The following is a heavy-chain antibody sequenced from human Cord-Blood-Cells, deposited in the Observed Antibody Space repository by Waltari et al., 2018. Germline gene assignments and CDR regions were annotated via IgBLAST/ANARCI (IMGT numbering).Heavy chain of an antibody. D-gene: IGHD3-10*01. V-gene: IGHV1-24*01. J-gene: IGHJ4*02. CDR2: FDPEDGET. CDR1: GYTLTELS. Sequence: QVQLVQSGAEVKKPGASVKVSCKVSGYTLTELSMHWVRQAPGKGLEWMGGFDPEDGETIYAQKFQGRVTMNEDTSTDTAYMELSSLRSEDTAVYYCATDRAIKSGYFDYWGQGTLVTVSS. CDR3: ATDRAIKSGYFDY.